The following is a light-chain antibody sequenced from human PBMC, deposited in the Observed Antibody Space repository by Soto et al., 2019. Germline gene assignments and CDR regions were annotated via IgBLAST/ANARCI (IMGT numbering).Light chain of an antibody. Sequence: EFVLTQSPGTLSLSPGETATLSCRASESIINDYSAWYQQRPGQSPRLLIYATSKRAPGIPDRFSGSGSGTDFTLTISRLEPEDFAVYYCQQYGRSPLFGQGTRLEIK. CDR3: QQYGRSPL. J-gene: IGKJ5*01. V-gene: IGKV3-20*01. CDR1: ESIINDY. CDR2: ATS.